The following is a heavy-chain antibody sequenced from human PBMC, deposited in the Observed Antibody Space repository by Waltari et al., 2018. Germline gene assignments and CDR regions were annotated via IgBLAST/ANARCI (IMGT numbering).Heavy chain of an antibody. J-gene: IGHJ4*02. CDR3: ASQSTTLFDY. CDR2: KGHEGSNE. CDR1: GFTFRRFG. V-gene: IGHV3-33*01. D-gene: IGHD2-15*01. Sequence: QVQLVESGGGVVQPGRSLRLSCAASGFTFRRFGMHGVHQAPGKGGGGGEVKGHEGSNEYYVGSVKGRFTISRDNSKNTLYLQMNSLRAEDSAVYYGASQSTTLFDYWGQGTLVTVSS.